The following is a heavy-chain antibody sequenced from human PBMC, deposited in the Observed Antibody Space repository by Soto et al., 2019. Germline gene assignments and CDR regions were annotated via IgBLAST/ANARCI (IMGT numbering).Heavy chain of an antibody. CDR1: GYTFTSYA. D-gene: IGHD3-22*01. CDR2: INAGNGNT. Sequence: ASVKVSCKASGYTFTSYAMHWVRQAPGQRLDFMGWINAGNGNTKYSQKFQGRVTITRDTSASTAYMELSSLRSEDTAVYYCASAYYYDSSGYYIYYGMDVWGQGTTVTVSS. CDR3: ASAYYYDSSGYYIYYGMDV. V-gene: IGHV1-3*01. J-gene: IGHJ6*02.